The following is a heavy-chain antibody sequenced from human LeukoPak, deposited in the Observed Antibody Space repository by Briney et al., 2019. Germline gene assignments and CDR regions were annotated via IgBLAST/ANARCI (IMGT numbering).Heavy chain of an antibody. CDR1: GGSFSGYY. J-gene: IGHJ5*02. CDR3: ARGPYYYGSGSYYRYWFDP. Sequence: SKTLSLTCAVYGGSFSGYYWSWIRQPPGKGLEWIGEINHSGSTNYNPSLKSRVTISVDTSKNQFSLKLSSVTAADTAVYYCARGPYYYGSGSYYRYWFDPWGQGTLVTVSS. V-gene: IGHV4-34*01. D-gene: IGHD3-10*01. CDR2: INHSGST.